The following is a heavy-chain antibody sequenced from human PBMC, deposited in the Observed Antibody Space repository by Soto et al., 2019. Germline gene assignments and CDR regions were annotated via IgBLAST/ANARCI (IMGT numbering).Heavy chain of an antibody. CDR1: GGSISSGGYS. J-gene: IGHJ5*02. V-gene: IGHV4-30-2*01. CDR3: ARVPSP. Sequence: QLQLQESGSGLVKPSQTLSLTCAVSGGSISSGGYSWIWIRQPPGKGLVWIVYIYHSGSTYYNPSLKSRVTIPVDRAKNQLSLKPSSVTAADTAVYYCARVPSPWGKGTLVTVSS. CDR2: IYHSGST.